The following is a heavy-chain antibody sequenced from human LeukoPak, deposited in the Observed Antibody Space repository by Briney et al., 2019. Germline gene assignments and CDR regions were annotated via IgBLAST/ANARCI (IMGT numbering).Heavy chain of an antibody. D-gene: IGHD6-13*01. CDR1: GFTFRSYW. J-gene: IGHJ4*02. CDR3: ARDIEAAGLFLDY. Sequence: GGSLRLSGAAFGFTFRSYWMSWVGQAPGKGLEWVANMKYDGSEKYYVDSVKGRFTISRDNAKNSLYLQMNSLRAEGTAVYYCARDIEAAGLFLDYWGQGTLVTVSS. CDR2: MKYDGSEK. V-gene: IGHV3-7*01.